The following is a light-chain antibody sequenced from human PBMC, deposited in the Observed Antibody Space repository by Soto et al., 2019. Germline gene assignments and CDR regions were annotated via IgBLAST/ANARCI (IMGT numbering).Light chain of an antibody. Sequence: ELVFTQSPATLSLPPGERATLSCRSSRSVNSYLAWYQQKPGQAPRLLIYDASNRATGIPARFSGSGSGTDFTLTISSLQPEDFAVYYCQQYNNWPITFGQGTRLEIK. CDR3: QQYNNWPIT. CDR1: RSVNSY. J-gene: IGKJ5*01. CDR2: DAS. V-gene: IGKV3-11*01.